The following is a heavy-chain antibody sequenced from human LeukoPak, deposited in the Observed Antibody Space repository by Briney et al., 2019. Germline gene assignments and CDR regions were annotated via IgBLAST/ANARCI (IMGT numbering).Heavy chain of an antibody. CDR2: ISSNSSTI. D-gene: IGHD1-26*01. CDR1: GFTFSSYS. Sequence: GGSLRLSCAASGFTFSSYSMNWVRQAPGKGLEWVSYISSNSSTIYYADSVKGRFTISRDNAKNSLYLQMNSLRAEDTAVYYCARMLVGWYFDLWGRGTLVTVSS. CDR3: ARMLVGWYFDL. V-gene: IGHV3-48*01. J-gene: IGHJ2*01.